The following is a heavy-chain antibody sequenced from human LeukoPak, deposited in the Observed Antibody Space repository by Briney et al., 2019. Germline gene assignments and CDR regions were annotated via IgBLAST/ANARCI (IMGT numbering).Heavy chain of an antibody. CDR3: ANGGVTPRQRYYYYYMDV. V-gene: IGHV3-15*01. CDR2: IKSKTDGGTT. J-gene: IGHJ6*03. CDR1: GFTFSNAW. Sequence: GGSLRLSCAASGFTFSNAWMSWVRQAPGKGLEWVGRIKSKTDGGTTDYAAPVKGRFTISRDDSKNTLYLQMNSLRAEDTAVYYCANGGVTPRQRYYYYYMDVWGKGTTVTVSS. D-gene: IGHD3-3*01.